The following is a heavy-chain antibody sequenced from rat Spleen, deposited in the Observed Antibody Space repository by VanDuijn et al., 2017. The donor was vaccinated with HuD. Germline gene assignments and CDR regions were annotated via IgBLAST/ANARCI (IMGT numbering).Heavy chain of an antibody. Sequence: EVQLVESGGGLVQPGRSLKLSCVASGFTFSSYWIYWIRQAPGEGLEWVSSISPDGGSTYYPDSVKGRLTISRDNAQNTLYLQMNSLRSEDTATYYCTREGNSGYDYWGQGVMVTVSS. D-gene: IGHD4-3*01. V-gene: IGHV5-58*01. CDR3: TREGNSGYDY. J-gene: IGHJ2*01. CDR2: ISPDGGST. CDR1: GFTFSSYW.